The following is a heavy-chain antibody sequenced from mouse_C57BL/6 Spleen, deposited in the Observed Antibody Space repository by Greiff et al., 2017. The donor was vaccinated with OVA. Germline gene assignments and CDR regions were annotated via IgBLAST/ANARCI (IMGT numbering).Heavy chain of an antibody. CDR2: INPNNGGT. CDR3: ARHEEGTAQPLDY. V-gene: IGHV1-18*01. J-gene: IGHJ2*01. Sequence: EVQLQQSGPELVKPGASVKIPCKASGYTFTDYNMDWVKQSHGKSLEWIGDINPNNGGTIYNQKFKGKATLTVDKSSSTAYMELSRLTSEDSAVYFCARHEEGTAQPLDYWGQGTTLTVSS. D-gene: IGHD3-2*02. CDR1: GYTFTDYN.